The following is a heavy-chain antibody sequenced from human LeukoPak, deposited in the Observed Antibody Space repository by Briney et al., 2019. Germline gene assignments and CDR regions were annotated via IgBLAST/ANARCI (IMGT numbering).Heavy chain of an antibody. CDR3: TRDLGQWLLQGIFFDY. CDR2: ISAYSTYNGNT. V-gene: IGHV1-18*01. CDR1: GGTFSSYA. Sequence: ASVKVSCKASGGTFSSYAISWVRQAPGQGPEWMGWISAYSTYNGNTNYAQKFQGRVTMTTDTSTSTAYMELRSLRSDDTAVYYCTRDLGQWLLQGIFFDYWGQGTLVIVSS. D-gene: IGHD5-12*01. J-gene: IGHJ4*02.